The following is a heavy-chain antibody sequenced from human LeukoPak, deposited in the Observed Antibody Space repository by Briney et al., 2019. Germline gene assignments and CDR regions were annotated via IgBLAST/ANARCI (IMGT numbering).Heavy chain of an antibody. CDR2: IDPNSGAT. J-gene: IGHJ4*02. Sequence: ASVQVSCTASGYTFTSYYIHWLRQAPGQGFEWLGWIDPNSGATKYEHFQGRVTMTWDTSIDTAYMELTRLRSDDTAVYYCARAKPYDNNGYSPELRYWGQGTLVTVSS. CDR3: ARAKPYDNNGYSPELRY. V-gene: IGHV1-2*02. CDR1: GYTFTSYY. D-gene: IGHD3-22*01.